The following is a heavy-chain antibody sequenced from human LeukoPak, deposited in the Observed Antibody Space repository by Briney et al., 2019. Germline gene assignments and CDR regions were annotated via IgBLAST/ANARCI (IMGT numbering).Heavy chain of an antibody. V-gene: IGHV1-18*01. CDR2: INEGFGKI. Sequence: GASVKVSCKASGYSFTSYGISRVRQAPGEGLEWMGWINEGFGKIHYAQKFKGRVTMTTDTSTSTAYMELSSLTSVDTATYFCARDWEWLVSRDLFDVWGQGTMVTVSS. D-gene: IGHD3-3*01. CDR3: ARDWEWLVSRDLFDV. CDR1: GYSFTSYG. J-gene: IGHJ3*01.